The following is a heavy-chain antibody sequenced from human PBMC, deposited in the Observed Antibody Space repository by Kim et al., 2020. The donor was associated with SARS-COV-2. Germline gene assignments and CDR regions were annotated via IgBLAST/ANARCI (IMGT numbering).Heavy chain of an antibody. CDR1: GYSFTSFG. J-gene: IGHJ6*02. V-gene: IGHV1-18*01. CDR2: ISGYNGDT. D-gene: IGHD2-2*01. CDR3: GRDGLVPANMHMGMDV. Sequence: ASVKVSCKASGYSFTSFGLSWVREAPGQGLEWMGWISGYNGDTNYAQKFQGRVTMTTDTSTSTAYMELRSLKSDDTAVYYCGRDGLVPANMHMGMDVWGQGTTVTVSS.